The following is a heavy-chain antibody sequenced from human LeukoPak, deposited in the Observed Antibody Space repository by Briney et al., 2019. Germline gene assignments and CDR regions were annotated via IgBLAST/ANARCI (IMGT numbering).Heavy chain of an antibody. J-gene: IGHJ4*02. CDR2: INSDGSST. CDR3: ARDYGRLTCYDFWSGYTAGYFDY. CDR1: GFTSSSYW. D-gene: IGHD3-3*01. V-gene: IGHV3-74*01. Sequence: PGGSLRLSCAASGFTSSSYWMHWFRQAPGKGLVWVSRINSDGSSTSYADSVKGRFTISRDNAKNTLYLQMNSLRAEDTAVYYCARDYGRLTCYDFWSGYTAGYFDYWGQGTLVTVSS.